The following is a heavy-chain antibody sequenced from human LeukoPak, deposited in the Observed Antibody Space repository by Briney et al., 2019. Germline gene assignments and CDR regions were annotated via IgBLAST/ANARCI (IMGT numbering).Heavy chain of an antibody. Sequence: PSETLSLTCTVSGGSIRNYYWSWVRQPPGKGLEWIGYIYYSGSTNYNPSLKSRVTISVDTSKNQFSLKLSSVTAADTAVYYCARDYYGMDVWGQGTTVTVSS. V-gene: IGHV4-59*01. CDR3: ARDYYGMDV. J-gene: IGHJ6*02. CDR2: IYYSGST. CDR1: GGSIRNYY.